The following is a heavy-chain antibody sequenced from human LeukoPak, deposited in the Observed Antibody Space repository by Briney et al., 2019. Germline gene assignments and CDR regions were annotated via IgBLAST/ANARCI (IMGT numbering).Heavy chain of an antibody. CDR2: ISGSGGST. J-gene: IGHJ4*02. CDR3: AKDPPLFDSSGYYFDY. CDR1: GFTFSSYA. V-gene: IGHV3-23*01. D-gene: IGHD3-22*01. Sequence: GGSLRLSCAASGFTFSSYAMSWVRQAPGKGLEWVSAISGSGGSTYYADSVKGRFTISRDNSKNTLYLQMNSLSAEDTAVYYCAKDPPLFDSSGYYFDYWGQGTLVTVSS.